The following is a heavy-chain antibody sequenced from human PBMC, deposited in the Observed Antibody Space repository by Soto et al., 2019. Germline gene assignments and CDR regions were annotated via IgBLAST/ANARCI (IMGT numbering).Heavy chain of an antibody. CDR3: ARGENTAMAFDY. CDR2: IWYDGSNK. V-gene: IGHV3-33*01. Sequence: PGGSLRLSCAASGFTFSSYGMHWVRQAPGKGLEWVAVIWYDGSNKYYADSVKGRFTISRDNSKNTLYLQMNSLRAEDTAVYYCARGENTAMAFDYWGQGTLVTVSS. D-gene: IGHD5-18*01. J-gene: IGHJ4*02. CDR1: GFTFSSYG.